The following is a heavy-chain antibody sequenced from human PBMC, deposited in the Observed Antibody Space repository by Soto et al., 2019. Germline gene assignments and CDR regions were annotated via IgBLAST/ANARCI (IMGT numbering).Heavy chain of an antibody. CDR2: IYPGDSDT. CDR3: ARQRENGYKGPYYYGMDV. J-gene: IGHJ6*02. V-gene: IGHV5-51*01. CDR1: GYSFTSYW. Sequence: PGESLKISCKGSGYSFTSYWIGWVRQMPGKGLEWMGIIYPGDSDTRYSPSFQGQVTISADKSISTAYLQWSSLKASDTAMYYCARQRENGYKGPYYYGMDVWGQGTTVTVSS. D-gene: IGHD5-12*01.